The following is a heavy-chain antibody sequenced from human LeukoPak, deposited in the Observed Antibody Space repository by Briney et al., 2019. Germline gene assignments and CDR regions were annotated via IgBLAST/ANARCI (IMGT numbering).Heavy chain of an antibody. Sequence: GGSLRLSCVASGFSFSSYNMNLVRQAPGKGLEWVSSISRSASNIYYADSVMGRITISRDNAKNSFYLQMNSLRAEDTAVFYCARDPEGFGATYFDYWGQGTLVTLSS. CDR1: GFSFSSYN. D-gene: IGHD3-16*01. CDR2: ISRSASNI. J-gene: IGHJ4*02. V-gene: IGHV3-21*01. CDR3: ARDPEGFGATYFDY.